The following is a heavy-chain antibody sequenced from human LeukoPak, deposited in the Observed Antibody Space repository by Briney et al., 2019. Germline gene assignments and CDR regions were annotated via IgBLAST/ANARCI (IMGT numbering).Heavy chain of an antibody. D-gene: IGHD3-3*01. CDR1: GFIFSSYT. CDR3: ARVTTVSPDY. J-gene: IGHJ4*02. Sequence: GGSLRLSCAASGFIFSSYTMTWVRQAPGKGLEWVSYISSNSRTIYYADFVKGRFTISRDNAKNSLHLQLNSLRAEDTAVYYCARVTTVSPDYWGQGTLVTVSS. V-gene: IGHV3-48*01. CDR2: ISSNSRTI.